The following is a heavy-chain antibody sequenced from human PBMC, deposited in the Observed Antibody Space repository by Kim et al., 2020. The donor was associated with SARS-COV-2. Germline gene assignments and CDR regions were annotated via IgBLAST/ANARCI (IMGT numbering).Heavy chain of an antibody. D-gene: IGHD6-13*01. CDR2: INPNSGGT. CDR1: GYTFTGYY. CDR3: ARAYFPGIAAAGNWERYYFDY. J-gene: IGHJ4*02. V-gene: IGHV1-2*04. Sequence: ASVKVSCKASGYTFTGYYMHWVRQAPGQGLEWMGWINPNSGGTNYAQKFQGWVTMTRDTSISTAYMELSRLRSDDTAVYYCARAYFPGIAAAGNWERYYFDYWGQGTLVTVSS.